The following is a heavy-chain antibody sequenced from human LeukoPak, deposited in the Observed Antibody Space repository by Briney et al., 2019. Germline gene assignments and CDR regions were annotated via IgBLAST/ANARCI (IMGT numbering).Heavy chain of an antibody. CDR1: GFTFSDAW. J-gene: IGHJ4*02. Sequence: GGSLRLSCAASGFTFSDAWMTWVRQAPGKGLEWVGRIKSKTDGATTDYAAPVKGRFTISRDDSENTLYLQMNSLKSEDTAVYYCASSRSPTQWGQGTLVTVSS. V-gene: IGHV3-15*01. CDR2: IKSKTDGATT. CDR3: ASSRSPTQ. D-gene: IGHD1-26*01.